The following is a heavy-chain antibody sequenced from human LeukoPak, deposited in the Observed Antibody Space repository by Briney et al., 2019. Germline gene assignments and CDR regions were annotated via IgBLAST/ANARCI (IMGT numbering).Heavy chain of an antibody. J-gene: IGHJ6*02. Sequence: GGSLRLSCAASGFTFSSYAMHWVRQAPGKGLEWVAVISYDGSNKYYADSVKGRFTISRDNSKNTLYLQMNSLRAEDTAVYYCAGWTTSYYYGMDVWGQGTTVTVSS. V-gene: IGHV3-30*14. CDR3: AGWTTSYYYGMDV. CDR1: GFTFSSYA. CDR2: ISYDGSNK. D-gene: IGHD1-1*01.